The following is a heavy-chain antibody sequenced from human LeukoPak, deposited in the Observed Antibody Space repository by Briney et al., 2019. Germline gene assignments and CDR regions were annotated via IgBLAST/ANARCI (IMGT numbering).Heavy chain of an antibody. D-gene: IGHD3-10*01. J-gene: IGHJ4*02. V-gene: IGHV3-48*01. CDR2: ISSSSSTI. CDR3: ARAERAYYYGSDAWWFFDY. CDR1: GFTFSSYS. Sequence: PGGSLRLSCAASGFTFSSYSMNWVRQAPGKGLEWVSYISSSSSTIYYADSVKGRFTISRDNAKNSLYLQMNSLRAEDTAVYYCARAERAYYYGSDAWWFFDYWGQGTLVTVSS.